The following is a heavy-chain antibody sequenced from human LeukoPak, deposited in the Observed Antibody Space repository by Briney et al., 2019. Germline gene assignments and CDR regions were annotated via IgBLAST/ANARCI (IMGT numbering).Heavy chain of an antibody. Sequence: PSETLSLTCTVSGGSVSSGSYYWSWIRQPPGKGLEWIGYIYYSGSTNYNPSLKSRVTISVDTSKNHFSLKLSSVTAADTAVYYCARDRSSSGYCSSTSCYDDAFDIWGQGTMVTVSS. V-gene: IGHV4-61*03. J-gene: IGHJ3*02. CDR2: IYYSGST. D-gene: IGHD2-2*03. CDR3: ARDRSSSGYCSSTSCYDDAFDI. CDR1: GGSVSSGSYY.